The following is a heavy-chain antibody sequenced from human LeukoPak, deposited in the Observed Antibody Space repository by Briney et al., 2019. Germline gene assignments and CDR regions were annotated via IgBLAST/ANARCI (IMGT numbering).Heavy chain of an antibody. J-gene: IGHJ4*02. CDR3: ARGYYYDSSAYYSAFDY. CDR2: IWYDGSNK. D-gene: IGHD3-22*01. V-gene: IGHV3-33*01. CDR1: GFTFSTYG. Sequence: PGGSLRLSCAASGFTFSTYGMHWVRQAPGKGLEWVAVIWYDGSNKYYADSVKGRFTISRDNSKNTLCLQMNSLRAEDTAVYYCARGYYYDSSAYYSAFDYWGQGTLVTVSS.